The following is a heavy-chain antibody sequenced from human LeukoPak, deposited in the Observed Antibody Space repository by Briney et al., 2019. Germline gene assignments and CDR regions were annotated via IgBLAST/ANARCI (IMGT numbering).Heavy chain of an antibody. CDR1: GFTFGDNA. J-gene: IGHJ4*02. CDR2: ISWNGHHS. V-gene: IGHV3-43D*03. D-gene: IGHD6-19*01. Sequence: GGSLRLSCAASGFTFGDNAMHWVRQPPGKGLEWLSFISWNGHHSYYGDSVRGRFTISRDNAKNSLYLQMNSLRAEDPAVYYCARIYSSGLAFDYWGQGTLVTVSS. CDR3: ARIYSSGLAFDY.